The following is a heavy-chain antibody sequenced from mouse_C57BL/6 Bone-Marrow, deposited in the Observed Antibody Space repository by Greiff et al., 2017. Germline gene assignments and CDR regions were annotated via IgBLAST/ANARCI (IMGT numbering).Heavy chain of an antibody. CDR2: IHPNSGST. D-gene: IGHD4-1*02. Sequence: QVQLQQPGAELVKPGASVKLSCKASGYTFTSYWMHWVKQRPGQALEWIGMIHPNSGSTNYNEKFKSKATLTVDKSSSTAYMQLSSLTSEDSAVYYCARMGNCGDAMDYWGQGTSVTVSS. V-gene: IGHV1-64*01. CDR1: GYTFTSYW. J-gene: IGHJ4*01. CDR3: ARMGNCGDAMDY.